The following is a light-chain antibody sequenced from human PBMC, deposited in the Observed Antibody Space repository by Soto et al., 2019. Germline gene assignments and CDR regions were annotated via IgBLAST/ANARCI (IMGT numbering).Light chain of an antibody. CDR1: QSVGES. J-gene: IGKJ1*01. CDR2: GAS. CDR3: QQYNNWPET. Sequence: ENVLTQSAGTVSLSPGERATLSSRASQSVGESLVWYQQTPGQAPRLLLYGASTRATGIPARFSGSGSGTEFTLTISSLQSEDFAVYYCQQYNNWPETFGQGTKVDI. V-gene: IGKV3-15*01.